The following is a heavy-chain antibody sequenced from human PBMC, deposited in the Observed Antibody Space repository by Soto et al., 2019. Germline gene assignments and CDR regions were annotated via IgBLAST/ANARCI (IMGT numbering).Heavy chain of an antibody. Sequence: GGSLRLSCAASGFTLSSYWMHWVRQAPGKGLVWVSRINSDGSSTSYADSVKGRFTISRDNAKNTLYLQMNSLRAEDTAVYYCAREDPSSSFDYWGQGSLVTVSS. CDR3: AREDPSSSFDY. V-gene: IGHV3-74*01. CDR2: INSDGSST. J-gene: IGHJ4*02. D-gene: IGHD6-13*01. CDR1: GFTLSSYW.